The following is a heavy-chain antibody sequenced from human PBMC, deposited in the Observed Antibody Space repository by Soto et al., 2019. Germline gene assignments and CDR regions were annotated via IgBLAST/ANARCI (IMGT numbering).Heavy chain of an antibody. CDR2: IKSDGSST. CDR3: ARGFPSGGNTGDY. J-gene: IGHJ4*02. V-gene: IGHV3-74*01. Sequence: EVQLVESGGGLVQPGGSLRLSCAASGFTFSSYWMHWVRQAPGKGLVWVSRIKSDGSSTDHADSVKGRFTISRDNAKNTLYLQMNSLSAEDTAVYYCARGFPSGGNTGDYWGQGTLVTVSS. D-gene: IGHD4-4*01. CDR1: GFTFSSYW.